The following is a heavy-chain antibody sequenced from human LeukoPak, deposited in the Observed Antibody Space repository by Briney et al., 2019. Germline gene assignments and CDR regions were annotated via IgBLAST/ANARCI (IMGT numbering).Heavy chain of an antibody. Sequence: GGSLRLSCTASEFIFSTYNMNWVRQAPGKRLEWVSYISSRSDIIYYTDSVKGRFTISRDNAKNSLYLQMNSLRDEDTAVYYCAREGSYFRHWGQGTLVTVSS. CDR2: ISSRSDII. J-gene: IGHJ1*01. CDR1: EFIFSTYN. V-gene: IGHV3-48*02. CDR3: AREGSYFRH.